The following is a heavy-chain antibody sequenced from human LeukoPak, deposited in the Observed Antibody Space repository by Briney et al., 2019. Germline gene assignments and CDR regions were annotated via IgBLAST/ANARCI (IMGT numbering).Heavy chain of an antibody. CDR1: GFTFSTYW. Sequence: GGSLRLSCAPSGFTFSTYWMSWVRQAPGKGLKWVANIKQDGSEKYYLDSVKGRFTISRDNAKNSLYLQMNSLRAEDTAVYFCTREAAAGIDYWGQGTLVTVSS. CDR2: IKQDGSEK. CDR3: TREAAAGIDY. V-gene: IGHV3-7*01. J-gene: IGHJ4*02. D-gene: IGHD6-13*01.